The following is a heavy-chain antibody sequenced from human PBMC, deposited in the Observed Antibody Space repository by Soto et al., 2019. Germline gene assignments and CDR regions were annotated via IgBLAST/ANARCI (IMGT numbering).Heavy chain of an antibody. D-gene: IGHD6-13*01. CDR3: ARHRKVSSSWTYYYYYYMDV. Sequence: QLQLQESGPGLVKPSETLSLTCTVSGGSISSSSYYWGWIRQPPGKGLEWIGSIYYSGSTYYNPSLKRRVTISVDTAKNQFSLKLSSVTAADTAVYYCARHRKVSSSWTYYYYYYMDVWGKGTTVTVSS. CDR2: IYYSGST. CDR1: GGSISSSSYY. V-gene: IGHV4-39*01. J-gene: IGHJ6*03.